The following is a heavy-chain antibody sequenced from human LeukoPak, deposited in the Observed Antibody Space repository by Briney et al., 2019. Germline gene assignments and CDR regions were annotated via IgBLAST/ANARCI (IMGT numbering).Heavy chain of an antibody. CDR1: GGSISSGGYY. CDR3: AREDWGFHYFDY. CDR2: FYTSGST. V-gene: IGHV4-61*02. Sequence: PSETLSLTCTVSGGSISSGGYYWSWIRQPAGKGLEWIGLFYTSGSTNYNPSLKSRVTISVDTSKNQFSLKLSSVTAADAAVYYCAREDWGFHYFDYWGQGTLVTVSS. D-gene: IGHD7-27*01. J-gene: IGHJ4*02.